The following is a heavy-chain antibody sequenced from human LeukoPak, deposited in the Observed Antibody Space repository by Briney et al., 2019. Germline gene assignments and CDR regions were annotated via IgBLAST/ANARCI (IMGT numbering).Heavy chain of an antibody. J-gene: IGHJ4*02. CDR3: ARGQDSSGWFGTLNY. Sequence: SETLSLTCAVYGGSFSCYYWSWIRQPPGKGLEWIGEINHSGSTNYNPSLKSRVTISVDTSKNQFSLKLSSVTAADTAVYYCARGQDSSGWFGTLNYWGQGTLVTVSS. D-gene: IGHD6-19*01. V-gene: IGHV4-34*01. CDR1: GGSFSCYY. CDR2: INHSGST.